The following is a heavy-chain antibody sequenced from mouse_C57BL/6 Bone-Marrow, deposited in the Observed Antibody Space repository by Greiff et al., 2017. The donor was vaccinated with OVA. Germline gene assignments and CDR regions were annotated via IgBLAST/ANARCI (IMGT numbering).Heavy chain of an antibody. Sequence: EVKLMESGPELVKPGASVKIPCKASGYTFTDYNMDWVKQSHGKSLEWIGDINPNNGGTIYNQKFKGKATLTVDKSSSTAYMELRSLTSEDTAVYYCARSWYYGSSSHWYFDVWGTGTTVTVSS. CDR2: INPNNGGT. CDR1: GYTFTDYN. CDR3: ARSWYYGSSSHWYFDV. J-gene: IGHJ1*03. V-gene: IGHV1-18*01. D-gene: IGHD1-1*01.